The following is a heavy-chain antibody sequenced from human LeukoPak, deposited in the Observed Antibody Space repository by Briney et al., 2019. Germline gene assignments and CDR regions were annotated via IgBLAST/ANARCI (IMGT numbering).Heavy chain of an antibody. V-gene: IGHV4-61*02. D-gene: IGHD6-19*01. J-gene: IGHJ6*03. CDR2: IYTSGST. CDR1: GGSISSGSYY. CDR3: ARDSSGPVWGHYYYMDV. Sequence: SETLSLTCTVSGGSISSGSYYWSWIRQPAGKGLEWIGRIYTSGSTNYNPSLKSRVTISVDTSKNQFSLKLSSVTAADTAVYYCARDSSGPVWGHYYYMDVWGKGTTVTVSS.